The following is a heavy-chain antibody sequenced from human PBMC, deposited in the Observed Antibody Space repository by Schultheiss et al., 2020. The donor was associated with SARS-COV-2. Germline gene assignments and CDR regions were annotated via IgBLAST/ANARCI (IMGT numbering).Heavy chain of an antibody. CDR3: ARGHRRGYSYGYGSALGY. D-gene: IGHD5-18*01. Sequence: SQTLSLTCAVYGGSFSGYYWSWIRQPPGKGLEWIGEINHSGITNYNPSLKSRVTISVDTSKNQFSLKLSSVTAADTAVYYCARGHRRGYSYGYGSALGYWGQGTLVTVSS. V-gene: IGHV4-34*01. CDR1: GGSFSGYY. J-gene: IGHJ4*02. CDR2: INHSGIT.